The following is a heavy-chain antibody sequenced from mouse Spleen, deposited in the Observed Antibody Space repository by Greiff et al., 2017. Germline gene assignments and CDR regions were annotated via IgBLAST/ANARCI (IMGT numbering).Heavy chain of an antibody. CDR2: ISSGSSTI. Sequence: EVKVVESGGGLVKPGGSLKLSCAASGFTFSDYGMHWVRQAPEKGLEWVAYISSGSSTIYYADTVKGRFTISRDNAKNTLFLQMTSLRSEDTAMYYCARRRRGGYYFDYWGQGTTLTVSS. CDR1: GFTFSDYG. D-gene: IGHD2-12*01. V-gene: IGHV5-17*01. CDR3: ARRRRGGYYFDY. J-gene: IGHJ2*01.